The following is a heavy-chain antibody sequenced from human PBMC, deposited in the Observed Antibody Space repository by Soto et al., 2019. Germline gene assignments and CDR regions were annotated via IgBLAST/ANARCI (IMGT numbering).Heavy chain of an antibody. CDR3: ARAEGGYCSGGSCYPNYYYYYGMDV. Sequence: SETLSLTCAVSGGSISSGGYSWSWIRQPPGKGLEWIGYIYHSGSTYYNPSLKSRVTISVDRSKNQFSLKLSSVTAADTAVYYCARAEGGYCSGGSCYPNYYYYYGMDVWGQGTTVTVSS. CDR2: IYHSGST. J-gene: IGHJ6*02. CDR1: GGSISSGGYS. V-gene: IGHV4-30-2*01. D-gene: IGHD2-15*01.